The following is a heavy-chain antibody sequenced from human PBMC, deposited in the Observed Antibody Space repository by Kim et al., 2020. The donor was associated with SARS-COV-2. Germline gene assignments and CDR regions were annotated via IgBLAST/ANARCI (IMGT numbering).Heavy chain of an antibody. J-gene: IGHJ4*02. CDR3: ARHGDCSGGSCSFDY. V-gene: IGHV5-51*01. Sequence: PSFQGQVTTSADKSISTAYLQWSSLKASDTAMYYCARHGDCSGGSCSFDYWGQGTLVTVSS. D-gene: IGHD2-15*01.